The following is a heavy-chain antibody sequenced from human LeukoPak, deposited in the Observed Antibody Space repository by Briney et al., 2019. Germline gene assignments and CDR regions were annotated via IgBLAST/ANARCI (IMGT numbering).Heavy chain of an antibody. J-gene: IGHJ4*02. CDR2: IWYDGSNE. CDR3: ARDYRHYMDY. CDR1: GFTLSSYG. Sequence: GRSLRLSCAASGFTLSSYGMHWVRQAPGKGLEWVAVIWYDGSNEYYADSVKGRFTISRDNSKNTLSLQMNSLRAEDTAVYYCARDYRHYMDYWGQGTLVTVSS. V-gene: IGHV3-33*01. D-gene: IGHD3-10*01.